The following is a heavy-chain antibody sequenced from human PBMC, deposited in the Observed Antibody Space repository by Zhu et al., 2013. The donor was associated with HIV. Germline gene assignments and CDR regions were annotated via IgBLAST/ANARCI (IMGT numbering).Heavy chain of an antibody. V-gene: IGHV1-8*01. Sequence: QVQLVQSGAEVKKPGASVKVSCKASGYTFTSYDINWVRQATGQGLEWMGWMNPNSGNTGYAQKFQGRVTMTRNTSISTAYMELSSLRSEDTAVYYCARPGNVDTAMAELTTDYGMDVWGQGTTVTVSS. CDR2: MNPNSGNT. J-gene: IGHJ6*02. CDR1: GYTFTSYD. CDR3: ARPGNVDTAMAELTTDYGMDV. D-gene: IGHD5-18*01.